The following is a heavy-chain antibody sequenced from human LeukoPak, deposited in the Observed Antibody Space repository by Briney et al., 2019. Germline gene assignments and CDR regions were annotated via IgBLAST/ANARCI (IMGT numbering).Heavy chain of an antibody. D-gene: IGHD4-17*01. J-gene: IGHJ6*02. V-gene: IGHV4-59*01. Sequence: PSETLSLTCSVSGGSFSTYYWSWIRQPPGKGLEWIAYIYYSGSTNYNPSLTSRVTISVDTSKNQFSLKLTSVTAADTAVYYCARSMTTMTPWDFFYNGMDVWGQGTTVTVSS. CDR2: IYYSGST. CDR1: GGSFSTYY. CDR3: ARSMTTMTPWDFFYNGMDV.